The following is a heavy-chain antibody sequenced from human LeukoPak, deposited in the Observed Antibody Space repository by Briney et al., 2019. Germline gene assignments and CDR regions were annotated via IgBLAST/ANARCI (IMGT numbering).Heavy chain of an antibody. CDR3: ARVRVGAADY. Sequence: SETLSLTCTVSGGSISSYYWSWIRQPPGKGLEWIGYIYYSGSTNYNPSLKSRVTISVDTSKNQFSLKLSSVTAADTAVYYCARVRVGAADYWGQGTLVTVSS. CDR2: IYYSGST. CDR1: GGSISSYY. J-gene: IGHJ4*02. D-gene: IGHD1-26*01. V-gene: IGHV4-59*01.